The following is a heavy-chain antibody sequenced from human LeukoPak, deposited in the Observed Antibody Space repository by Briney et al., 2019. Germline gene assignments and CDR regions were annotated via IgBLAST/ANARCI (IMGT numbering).Heavy chain of an antibody. CDR1: GFTFSSYA. D-gene: IGHD6-13*01. CDR3: ARLRIAAAGTTDY. CDR2: ISYDGSNK. Sequence: GGSLRLSCAASGFTFSSYAMHWVRQAPGKGLEWVAVISYDGSNKYYADSVKGRFTISRDNSKNTLYLQMNSLRAEDTAVYYCARLRIAAAGTTDYWGQGTLVTVSS. J-gene: IGHJ4*02. V-gene: IGHV3-30-3*01.